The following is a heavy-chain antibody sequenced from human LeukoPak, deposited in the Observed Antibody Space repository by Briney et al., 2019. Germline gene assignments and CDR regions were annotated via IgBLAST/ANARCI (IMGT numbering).Heavy chain of an antibody. Sequence: GASVKVSCKASGDTFSSYAISWVRQAPGQGLEWMGGIIPIFGTANYAQKFQGRVTITADESTSTAYMELSSLRSEDTAVYYCARGSPSYAQWHFDLWGRGTLVTVSS. D-gene: IGHD2/OR15-2a*01. CDR2: IIPIFGTA. CDR1: GDTFSSYA. CDR3: ARGSPSYAQWHFDL. V-gene: IGHV1-69*13. J-gene: IGHJ2*01.